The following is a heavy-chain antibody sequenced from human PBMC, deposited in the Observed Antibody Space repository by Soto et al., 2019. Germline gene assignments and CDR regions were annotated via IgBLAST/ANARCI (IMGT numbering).Heavy chain of an antibody. V-gene: IGHV3-30*18. D-gene: IGHD6-13*01. CDR1: GFTFSSYG. Sequence: QVQLVESGGGVVQPGRSLRLSCAASGFTFSSYGMHWVRQAPGKGLEWVAVISYDGSNKYYADSVKGRFTISRDNSKNTLYLQMNSLRAEDTAVYYCAKDRKGSSSGARYYGMDVWGQGTTVTVSS. CDR2: ISYDGSNK. CDR3: AKDRKGSSSGARYYGMDV. J-gene: IGHJ6*02.